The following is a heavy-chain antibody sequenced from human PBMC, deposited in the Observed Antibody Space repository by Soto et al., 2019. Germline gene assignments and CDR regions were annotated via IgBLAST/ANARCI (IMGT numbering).Heavy chain of an antibody. CDR1: VFTFSSYG. CDR3: AKAVDGTYYYYGMDV. CDR2: ISYDGSNK. V-gene: IGHV3-30*18. D-gene: IGHD6-19*01. J-gene: IGHJ6*02. Sequence: QVQLVESGGGVVQPGRSLRLSCAASVFTFSSYGMHWVRQAPGKGLEWVAVISYDGSNKYYADSVKGRFTISRDNSKNTLYLQMNSLRAEDTAVYYCAKAVDGTYYYYGMDVWGQGTTVTVSS.